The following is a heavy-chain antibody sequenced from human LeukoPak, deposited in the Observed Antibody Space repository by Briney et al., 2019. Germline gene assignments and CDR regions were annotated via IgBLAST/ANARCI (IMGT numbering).Heavy chain of an antibody. CDR2: IYYSGST. V-gene: IGHV4-39*07. J-gene: IGHJ3*02. CDR1: GGSISSSSYY. Sequence: SETLSLTCTVSGGSISSSSYYWGWIRQPPGMGLEWIGSIYYSGSTYYNASLKSRVTISVDTSKNQFSLRLNSLTAADTAVYYCARGGQLGRWSGAFDIWGQGTMVTVSS. D-gene: IGHD3-10*01. CDR3: ARGGQLGRWSGAFDI.